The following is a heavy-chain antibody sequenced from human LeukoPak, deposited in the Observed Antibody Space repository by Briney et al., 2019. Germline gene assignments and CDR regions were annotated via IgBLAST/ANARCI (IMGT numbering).Heavy chain of an antibody. D-gene: IGHD5-12*01. CDR1: VVTFISYR. Sequence: GGALRLSRAASVVTFISYRINWVRQAPRKGLGEFSFISSSSRATYYAYSVKGRLPISRESAENSLYLQMNSLRAEDTAVYYCARDGHGGYPFDYWGQGTLVTVSS. J-gene: IGHJ4*02. CDR3: ARDGHGGYPFDY. V-gene: IGHV3-48*01. CDR2: ISSSSRAT.